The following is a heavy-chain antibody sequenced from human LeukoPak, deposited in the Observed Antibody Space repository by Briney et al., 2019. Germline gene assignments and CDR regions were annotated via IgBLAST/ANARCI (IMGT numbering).Heavy chain of an antibody. CDR2: IYPGDSDT. CDR1: GYSFTSYW. Sequence: GESLKISCKRSGYSFTSYWFGWVRQMPGKGLEGMGIIYPGDSDTRYSPSFQGQVTISAGKSISTAYLQWSSLKAADTAMYYCASGYSGYDFDAFDIWGQGTMVTVSS. V-gene: IGHV5-51*01. CDR3: ASGYSGYDFDAFDI. D-gene: IGHD5-12*01. J-gene: IGHJ3*02.